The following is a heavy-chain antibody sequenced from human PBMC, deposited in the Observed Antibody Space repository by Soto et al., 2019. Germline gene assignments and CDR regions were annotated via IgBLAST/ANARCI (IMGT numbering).Heavy chain of an antibody. CDR1: GYTFTSYD. CDR3: ARGRVVRGVIRSYYFDY. D-gene: IGHD3-10*01. Sequence: QVQLVQSGAEVKKPGASVKVSCKASGYTFTSYDINWVRQATGQGLEWMGWMNPNSGNTGYAQKFQGRVTMTRTTSISTAYMELSSLRSEDTAVYYCARGRVVRGVIRSYYFDYWGQGTLVTVSS. V-gene: IGHV1-8*01. J-gene: IGHJ4*02. CDR2: MNPNSGNT.